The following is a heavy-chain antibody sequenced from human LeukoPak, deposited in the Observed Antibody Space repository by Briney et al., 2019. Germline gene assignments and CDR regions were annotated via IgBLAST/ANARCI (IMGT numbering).Heavy chain of an antibody. CDR2: INHSGST. V-gene: IGHV4-34*01. D-gene: IGHD4-11*01. Sequence: PSETLSLTCAVYGGSFSGYYWSWIRQPPGKGLEWIGEINHSGSTNYNPSLKSRVTISVDTSRGRFSLKVTSVTAADTAVYYCARGGHSNHDPFDYWGXGTLVTVSS. CDR1: GGSFSGYY. CDR3: ARGGHSNHDPFDY. J-gene: IGHJ4*01.